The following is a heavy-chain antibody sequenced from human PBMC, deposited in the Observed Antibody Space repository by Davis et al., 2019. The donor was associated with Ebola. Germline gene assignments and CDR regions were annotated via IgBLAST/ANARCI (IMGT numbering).Heavy chain of an antibody. CDR2: ISSSSSYI. J-gene: IGHJ3*02. D-gene: IGHD2-21*01. CDR1: GFTFSSYS. V-gene: IGHV3-21*01. CDR3: ARSGDTDSNDAFDI. Sequence: PGGSLRLSCAASGFTFSSYSMNWVRQAPGKGLEWVSSISSSSSYIYYADSVKGRFTISRDNAKNSLYLQMNSLRAEDTAVYYCARSGDTDSNDAFDIWGQGTMVTVSS.